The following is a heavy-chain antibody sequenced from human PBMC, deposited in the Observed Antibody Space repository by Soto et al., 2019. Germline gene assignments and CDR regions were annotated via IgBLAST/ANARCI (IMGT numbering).Heavy chain of an antibody. V-gene: IGHV4-59*12. CDR1: GGSISSYY. CDR2: IYYSGST. J-gene: IGHJ5*02. Sequence: SETLSLTCTVPGGSISSYYWSWIRQPPGKGLEWIGYIYYSGSTYYNPSLKSRVTISVDTSKNQFSLKLSSVTAADTAVYYCARESPLHWFDPWGQGTLVTVSS. CDR3: ARESPLHWFDP.